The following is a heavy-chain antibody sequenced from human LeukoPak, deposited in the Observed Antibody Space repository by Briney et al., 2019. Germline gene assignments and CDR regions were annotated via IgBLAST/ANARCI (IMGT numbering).Heavy chain of an antibody. D-gene: IGHD6-19*01. CDR2: ISGSGGST. V-gene: IGHV3-23*01. CDR3: AKDLSSGSRRAY. CDR1: GFTFSSYG. J-gene: IGHJ4*02. Sequence: GGSLRLSCAASGFTFSSYGMSWVRQAPGKGLQWVSAISGSGGSTYYADSVKGRFTISRENSKNTLYLQMNSLRAEDTGVYYCAKDLSSGSRRAYWGQGTLVTVSS.